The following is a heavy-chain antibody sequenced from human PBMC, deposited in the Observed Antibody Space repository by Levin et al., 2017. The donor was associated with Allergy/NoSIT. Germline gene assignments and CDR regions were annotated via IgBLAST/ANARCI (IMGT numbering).Heavy chain of an antibody. CDR3: ARGSSTYYEGLMDY. CDR2: ISTDGSST. CDR1: GFTFSSYR. J-gene: IGHJ4*02. D-gene: IGHD3-22*01. V-gene: IGHV3-74*01. Sequence: GGSLRLSCAASGFTFSSYRMHWVRQAPIKGLVWVSRISTDGSSTTYADSVKGRFTNSRDNAKNTLYLEMNSLRAEDTAVYYCARGSSTYYEGLMDYWGQGTLVTVSS.